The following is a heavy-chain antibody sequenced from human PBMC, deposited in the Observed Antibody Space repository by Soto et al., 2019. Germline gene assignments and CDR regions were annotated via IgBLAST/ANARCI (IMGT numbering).Heavy chain of an antibody. V-gene: IGHV5-51*03. D-gene: IGHD6-19*01. CDR3: ARRIAVAGTFDS. Sequence: EVQLVQSGAEVKKPGESLKISCKGSGYSFSSYWIGWLRQTPGKGLEWMGTIYPGDSNTRYSPSFQGQVTISADKSISTGDQQWSSLKASDTAMYYCARRIAVAGTFDSWGQGTLVTVSS. CDR2: IYPGDSNT. CDR1: GYSFSSYW. J-gene: IGHJ4*02.